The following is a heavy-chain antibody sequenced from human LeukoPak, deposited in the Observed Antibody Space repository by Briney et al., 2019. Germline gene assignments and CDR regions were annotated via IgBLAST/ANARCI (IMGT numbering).Heavy chain of an antibody. CDR1: GGSFSGYY. Sequence: SETLSLTCAVYGGSFSGYYWSWIRQPPGEGLEWIGEINHSGSTNYNPSLKSRVTISVDTSKNQFSLKLSSVTAADTAVYYCARVELYYGSGGTDYWGQGTLVTVSS. D-gene: IGHD3-10*01. CDR3: ARVELYYGSGGTDY. CDR2: INHSGST. J-gene: IGHJ4*02. V-gene: IGHV4-34*01.